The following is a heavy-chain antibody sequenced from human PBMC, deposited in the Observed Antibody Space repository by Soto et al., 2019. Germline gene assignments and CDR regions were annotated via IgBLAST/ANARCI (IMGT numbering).Heavy chain of an antibody. CDR3: ARGLGSISLCMDV. V-gene: IGHV1-8*02. Sequence: ASMKVSCKASGKTFSSYYIHWVRQAPGQGLEWMGWMNPNSGNTGYAQKFQGRVTMTRNTSISTAYMELSSLRSEDTAVYYCARGLGSISLCMDVWGQGTTVTVSS. CDR1: GKTFSSYY. D-gene: IGHD3-3*02. CDR2: MNPNSGNT. J-gene: IGHJ6*02.